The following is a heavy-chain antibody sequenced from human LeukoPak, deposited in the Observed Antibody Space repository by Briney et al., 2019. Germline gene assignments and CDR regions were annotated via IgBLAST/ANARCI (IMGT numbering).Heavy chain of an antibody. CDR1: GFTFSSYW. Sequence: GGSLRLSCAASGFTFSSYWVSWVRQAPGKGLEWVANIKQDGSEKYYVDSVKGRFTISRDNAKNSLYLQMNSLGAEDTAVYYCARRPAYGDYVDYWGQGTLVTVSS. J-gene: IGHJ4*02. CDR2: IKQDGSEK. D-gene: IGHD4-17*01. V-gene: IGHV3-7*01. CDR3: ARRPAYGDYVDY.